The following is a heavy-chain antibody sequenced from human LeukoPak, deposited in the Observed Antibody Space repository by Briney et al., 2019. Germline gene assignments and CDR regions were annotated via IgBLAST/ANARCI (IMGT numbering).Heavy chain of an antibody. CDR2: ISSSSSYI. CDR1: GFRFSSYS. V-gene: IGHV3-21*04. D-gene: IGHD6-13*01. J-gene: IGHJ1*01. CDR3: ARGVVAAAVDFQH. Sequence: GGSLRLSCAASGFRFSSYSMNWVRQAPGKGLEWVSSISSSSSYIYYADSVKGRFTIPRDNSKNTLYLQMNSLRSEDTAVYYCARGVVAAAVDFQHWGQGTLVTVSS.